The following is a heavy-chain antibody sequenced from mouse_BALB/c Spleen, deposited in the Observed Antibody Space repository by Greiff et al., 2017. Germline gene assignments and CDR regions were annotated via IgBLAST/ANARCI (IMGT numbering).Heavy chain of an antibody. Sequence: QVQLQQSGAELARPGASVKLSCKASGYTFTSYWMQWVKQRPGQGLEWIGAIYPGDGDTRYTQKFKGKATLTADKSSSTAYMQLSSLASEDSAVYYCARENLGDYAMDYWGQGTSVTVSS. J-gene: IGHJ4*01. CDR2: IYPGDGDT. V-gene: IGHV1-87*01. CDR3: ARENLGDYAMDY. CDR1: GYTFTSYW.